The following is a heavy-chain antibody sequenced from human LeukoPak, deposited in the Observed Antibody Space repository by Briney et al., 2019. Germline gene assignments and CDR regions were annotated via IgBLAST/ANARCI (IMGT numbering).Heavy chain of an antibody. D-gene: IGHD2/OR15-2a*01. CDR3: ARGSSFLYFDY. CDR1: GFTFSSYA. V-gene: IGHV3-48*03. Sequence: GGSLRLSCAASGFTFSSYAMSWVRQAPGKGLEWVSYISSSGSTIYYADSVKGRFTISRDNAKNSLYLQMNSLRAEDTAVYYCARGSSFLYFDYWGQGTLVTVSS. CDR2: ISSSGSTI. J-gene: IGHJ4*02.